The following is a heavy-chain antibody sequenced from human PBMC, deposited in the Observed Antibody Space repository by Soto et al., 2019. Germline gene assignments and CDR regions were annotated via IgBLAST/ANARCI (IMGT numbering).Heavy chain of an antibody. CDR2: ISYDGSNK. V-gene: IGHV3-30*18. CDR3: AKWAGSKGDY. Sequence: PGGSLRLSCAASGFTFSSYGMHWVRQAPGKGLEWVAVISYDGSNKYYADSVKGRFTISRDNSKNTLYLQMNSLRAEDTAVYYCAKWAGSKGDYWGQGTLVTVSS. J-gene: IGHJ4*02. CDR1: GFTFSSYG.